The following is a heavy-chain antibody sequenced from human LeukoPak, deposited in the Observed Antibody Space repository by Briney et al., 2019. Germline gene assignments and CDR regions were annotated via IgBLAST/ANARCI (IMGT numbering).Heavy chain of an antibody. Sequence: ASVKVSCKASGYTFTSYGISWVRQAPGQGLEWMGWITTYNGNTNCAQNLQGRVTMTTDTSTSTAYMELRSLRSDDTAVYYCARGYCSSTSCSPGGYWGQGTLVTVSS. CDR3: ARGYCSSTSCSPGGY. V-gene: IGHV1-18*01. D-gene: IGHD2-2*01. J-gene: IGHJ4*02. CDR1: GYTFTSYG. CDR2: ITTYNGNT.